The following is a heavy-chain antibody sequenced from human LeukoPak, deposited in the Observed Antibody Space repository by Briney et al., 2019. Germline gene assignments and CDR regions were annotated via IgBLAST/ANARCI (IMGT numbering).Heavy chain of an antibody. CDR1: GFSFSSYA. J-gene: IGHJ4*02. D-gene: IGHD3-16*02. Sequence: GGSLRLSCAASGFSFSSYAMHWVRQAPGKGLEWVAVISYDGSNKYYADSVKGRFTISRDNSKNTLYLQMNSLRAEDTAVYYCARDGLYDYVWGSYRQLDYWGQGTLVTVSS. CDR3: ARDGLYDYVWGSYRQLDY. V-gene: IGHV3-30-3*01. CDR2: ISYDGSNK.